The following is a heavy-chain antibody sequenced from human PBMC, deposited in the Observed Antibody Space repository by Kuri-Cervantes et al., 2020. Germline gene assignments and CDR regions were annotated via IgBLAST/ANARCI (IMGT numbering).Heavy chain of an antibody. CDR1: GFTVSYYY. CDR3: ARGDSGYAH. CDR2: IKRKTDGGTI. J-gene: IGHJ4*02. Sequence: GGSLRLSCAASGFTVSYYYMSGVRQAPGKGLGWVRRIKRKTDGGTIDYAAPVKGRLTISRDDSKNTLYLQMNSLKTEGTAVYYCARGDSGYAHWGQGTLVTVSS. V-gene: IGHV3-15*01. D-gene: IGHD5-12*01.